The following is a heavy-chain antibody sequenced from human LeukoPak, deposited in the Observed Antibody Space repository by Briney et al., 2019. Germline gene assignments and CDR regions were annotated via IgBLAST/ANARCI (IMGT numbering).Heavy chain of an antibody. V-gene: IGHV4-31*03. CDR2: IYYSGST. Sequence: SETLSLTCTVSGGSISSGGYYWSWIRQHPGKGLEWIGYIYYSGSTYYNPSLKSRLTISVDTSKNQFSMRLTSLTAADTAVYYCARVGPSGSYIRYQVPYGFDIWGQGTMVTVSS. J-gene: IGHJ3*02. D-gene: IGHD1-26*01. CDR1: GGSISSGGYY. CDR3: ARVGPSGSYIRYQVPYGFDI.